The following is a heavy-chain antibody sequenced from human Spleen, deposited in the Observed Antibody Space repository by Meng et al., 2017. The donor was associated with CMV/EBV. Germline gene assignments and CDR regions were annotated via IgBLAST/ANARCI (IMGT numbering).Heavy chain of an antibody. D-gene: IGHD2-21*01. V-gene: IGHV3-72*01. CDR3: GRAVRQFRGDSSSYSVDV. CDR1: GFTFSDHY. J-gene: IGHJ6*02. CDR2: IRKRADSYTI. Sequence: GESLKISCVVSGFTFSDHYMDWVRRAPGKGLEWVGRIRKRADSYTIEYAASVQGRFTISRDDSKNSLYLQMNSLKSEDTAVYYCGRAVRQFRGDSSSYSVDVWGLGTTVTV.